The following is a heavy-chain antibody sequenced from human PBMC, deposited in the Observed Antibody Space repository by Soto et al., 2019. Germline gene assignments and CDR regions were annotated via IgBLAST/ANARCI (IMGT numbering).Heavy chain of an antibody. CDR2: ISTYNDNT. V-gene: IGHV1-18*01. CDR3: ARDGRKHWNVDY. J-gene: IGHJ4*02. Sequence: QVQLVQSGAEVKKPGASVKVSCKASGYTFSSYGINWVRQAPGQGLEWMGWISTYNDNTNYVQKFQGRVTMTTDTSTSTVYMELRSPRSDDTAVYYCARDGRKHWNVDYWGQGSLVTVSS. CDR1: GYTFSSYG. D-gene: IGHD1-1*01.